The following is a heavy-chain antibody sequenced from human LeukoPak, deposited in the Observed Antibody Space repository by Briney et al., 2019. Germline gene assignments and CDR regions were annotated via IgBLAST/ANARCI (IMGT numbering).Heavy chain of an antibody. J-gene: IGHJ3*01. CDR1: GGTFSSYA. CDR3: ARDQDL. V-gene: IGHV1-69*05. Sequence: VAXVKVSCKASGGTFSSYAISWVRQAPGQGGEGMGRIIPIFGTANYAQKFQGRVTITTHESTSTAYMELSSLRSEDTAVYYCARDQDLWGQGTMVTVSS. CDR2: IIPIFGTA.